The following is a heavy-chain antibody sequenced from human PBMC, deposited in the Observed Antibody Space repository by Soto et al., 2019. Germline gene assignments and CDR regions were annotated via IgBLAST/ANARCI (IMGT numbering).Heavy chain of an antibody. J-gene: IGHJ5*02. Sequence: SGPTLVNPTQTLTLTCSFSGFSLSTNGVAVGWIRQPPGKALEWLALIYWDDDKRYNPSLKSRLAITKDTSKNQVVLTMTNMDPVDTGTYYCACRLVEDLLGNQFDTWGQGILVTVSS. CDR1: GFSLSTNGVA. CDR3: ACRLVEDLLGNQFDT. CDR2: IYWDDDK. V-gene: IGHV2-5*02.